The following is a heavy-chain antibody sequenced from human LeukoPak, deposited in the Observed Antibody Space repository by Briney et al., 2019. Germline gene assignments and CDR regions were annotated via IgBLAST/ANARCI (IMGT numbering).Heavy chain of an antibody. CDR3: ARSGYYYDSSGLDY. Sequence: GRSLGLSCAASGFTFSSYAMHWVRQAPGKGLEWVAVISYDGSNKYYADSVKGRFTISRDNSKNTLYLQMNSLRAEDTAVHYCARSGYYYDSSGLDYWGQGTLVTVSS. J-gene: IGHJ4*02. CDR2: ISYDGSNK. CDR1: GFTFSSYA. V-gene: IGHV3-30*04. D-gene: IGHD3-22*01.